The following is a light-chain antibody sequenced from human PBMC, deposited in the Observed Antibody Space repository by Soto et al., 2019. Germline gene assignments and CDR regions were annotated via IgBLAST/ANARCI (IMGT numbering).Light chain of an antibody. V-gene: IGLV2-14*01. CDR3: GSYTTSGTYV. J-gene: IGLJ1*01. CDR1: SSDVGGYNY. Sequence: QSALTQPASVSGSPGQSITISCTGTSSDVGGYNYVSWYQQHPGKAPKLMISEVSHRPSGVSTRFSGSKSGNTASLTISGLQAEDEADYYCGSYTTSGTYVFGAGTKLTVL. CDR2: EVS.